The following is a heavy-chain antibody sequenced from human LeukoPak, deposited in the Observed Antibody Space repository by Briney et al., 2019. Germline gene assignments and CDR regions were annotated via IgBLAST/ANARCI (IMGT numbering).Heavy chain of an antibody. CDR1: GYTFNSYV. CDR3: ARDDYGWVRDNVLRYFDWLSRSDAFDI. Sequence: ASVKVSCKSSGYTFNSYVISWVRQAPGQGLEWMGWISAYNGNTNYAQKLQGRVTITTDTSTSTAYMELRSLRSDDTAVYYCARDDYGWVRDNVLRYFDWLSRSDAFDIWGQGTMVTVSS. V-gene: IGHV1-18*01. D-gene: IGHD3-9*01. CDR2: ISAYNGNT. J-gene: IGHJ3*02.